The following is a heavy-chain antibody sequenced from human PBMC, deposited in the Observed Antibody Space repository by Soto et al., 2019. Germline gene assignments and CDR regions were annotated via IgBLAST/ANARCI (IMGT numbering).Heavy chain of an antibody. CDR2: IRSKAYGGTT. CDR3: GRTFLSGTDY. V-gene: IGHV3-49*04. D-gene: IGHD3-3*01. J-gene: IGHJ4*02. Sequence: GGSLRLSCTVSGFTFGDYAVNWARQAPGKGLEWVGFIRSKAYGGTTEYAASVKGRFTISRDDSKTIAYLQMNSLKNEDKAVYYCGRTFLSGTDYWGQGPLVTVSS. CDR1: GFTFGDYA.